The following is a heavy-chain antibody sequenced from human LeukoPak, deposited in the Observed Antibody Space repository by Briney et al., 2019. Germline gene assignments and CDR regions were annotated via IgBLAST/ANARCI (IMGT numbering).Heavy chain of an antibody. CDR3: ARRGGITGSINFDY. V-gene: IGHV4-34*01. CDR1: GGSFSGYY. CDR2: INHSGST. Sequence: PSETLSLTCGVSGGSFSGYYWSWIPRPPGKGLEWIGEINHSGSTNYNPSLKSRVTISVDTSKNQFSLKLSSVTAADTAVYYCARRGGITGSINFDYWGQGTLVTVSS. J-gene: IGHJ4*02. D-gene: IGHD1-20*01.